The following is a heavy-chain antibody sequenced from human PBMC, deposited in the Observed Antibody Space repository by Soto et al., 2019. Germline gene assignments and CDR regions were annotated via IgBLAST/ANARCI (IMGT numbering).Heavy chain of an antibody. CDR2: IKQDGSEK. Sequence: EVQLVESGGGLVQPGGSLRLSCAASGFTFSNYWMSWVRQAPGKGLEWVANIKQDGSEKYYVGSVKGRFIISRDNARNSLYLQMNNLRAEDTAVYYCARERPYDTSAYHFTFDYWGQGTLVPVSS. V-gene: IGHV3-7*01. D-gene: IGHD3-22*01. J-gene: IGHJ4*02. CDR1: GFTFSNYW. CDR3: ARERPYDTSAYHFTFDY.